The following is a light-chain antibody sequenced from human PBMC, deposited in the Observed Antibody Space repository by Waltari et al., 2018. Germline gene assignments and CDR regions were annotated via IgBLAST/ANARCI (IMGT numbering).Light chain of an antibody. CDR1: QTVVTN. J-gene: IGKJ1*01. CDR3: QQHNDWPPT. CDR2: GAS. V-gene: IGKV3-15*01. Sequence: EVVMTQSPAPLSVSPGERVPLSCRASQTVVTNLAWYQQKPGQAPRLLIYGASTWATGIPARFSGSGSGTEFTLTISSLQSEDFAVYYCQQHNDWPPTFGQGTKVEIK.